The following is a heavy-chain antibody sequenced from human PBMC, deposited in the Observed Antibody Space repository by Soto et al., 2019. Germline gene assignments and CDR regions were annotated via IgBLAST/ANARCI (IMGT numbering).Heavy chain of an antibody. CDR2: IYYSGTT. CDR1: GGSISISDHY. Sequence: QVQLQESGPGLVQPSQTLSLSGTVSGGSISISDHYWSWIRLQPGKGLEWIGYIYYSGTTYYNPSLKSRVSISIDTSKRQFSLRLTSVTAADTAVYFCARYCGSANCGWFDPWGHGTLVTVSS. D-gene: IGHD2-2*01. V-gene: IGHV4-31*03. CDR3: ARYCGSANCGWFDP. J-gene: IGHJ5*02.